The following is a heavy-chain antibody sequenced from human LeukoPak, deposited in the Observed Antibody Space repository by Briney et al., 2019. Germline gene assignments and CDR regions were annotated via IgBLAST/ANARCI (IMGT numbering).Heavy chain of an antibody. CDR3: ARVRSSWYFNWFDP. V-gene: IGHV4-39*07. CDR1: GGSISSSSYY. Sequence: SETLSLTCTVSGGSISSSSYYWGWIRQPPGKGLEWIGSIYYSGSTYYNPSLKSRVTISVDTSKNQFSLKPSSVTAADTAVYYCARVRSSWYFNWFDPWGQGTLVTVSS. J-gene: IGHJ5*02. D-gene: IGHD6-13*01. CDR2: IYYSGST.